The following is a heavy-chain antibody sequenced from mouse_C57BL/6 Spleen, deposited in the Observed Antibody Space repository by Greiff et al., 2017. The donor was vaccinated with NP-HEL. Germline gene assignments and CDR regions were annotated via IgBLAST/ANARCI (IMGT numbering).Heavy chain of an antibody. CDR1: GFTFSDYY. V-gene: IGHV5-16*01. Sequence: DVKLVESEGGLVQPGSSMKLSCTASGFTFSDYYMAWVRQVPEKGLEWVANINYDGSSTYYLDSLKSRFIISRDNAKNILYLQMSSLKSEDTATYYCARVNWDAYFDYWGQGTTLTVSS. CDR2: INYDGSST. D-gene: IGHD4-1*01. CDR3: ARVNWDAYFDY. J-gene: IGHJ2*01.